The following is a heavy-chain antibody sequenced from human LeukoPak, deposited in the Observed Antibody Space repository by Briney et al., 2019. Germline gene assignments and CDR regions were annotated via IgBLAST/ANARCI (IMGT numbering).Heavy chain of an antibody. J-gene: IGHJ4*02. CDR2: INPNSGGT. D-gene: IGHD5-18*01. CDR1: GYTFTGYY. V-gene: IGHV1-2*02. Sequence: ASVKVSCKASGYTFTGYYIHWVRQAPGQGLEWMGWINPNSGGTNYAQKFQGRVTMTRDTSISTAYMELSRLRSDDTAVYYCARGGGYSYGLEYFDYWGQGTLVTVSS. CDR3: ARGGGYSYGLEYFDY.